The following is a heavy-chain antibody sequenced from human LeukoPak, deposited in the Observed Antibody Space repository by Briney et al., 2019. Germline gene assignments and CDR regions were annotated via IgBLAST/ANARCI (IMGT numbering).Heavy chain of an antibody. Sequence: SQTLSLTCAISGDSVSSNSAAWNWIRQSPSRGLEWLGRTYYRSKWYNDYAVSVKSRITINPDTSKNQFSLQLNSVTPEDTAVYYCARETHYYGSGSYYNRPFDYWGQGTLVTVSS. D-gene: IGHD3-10*01. CDR3: ARETHYYGSGSYYNRPFDY. CDR1: GDSVSSNSAA. CDR2: TYYRSKWYN. V-gene: IGHV6-1*01. J-gene: IGHJ4*02.